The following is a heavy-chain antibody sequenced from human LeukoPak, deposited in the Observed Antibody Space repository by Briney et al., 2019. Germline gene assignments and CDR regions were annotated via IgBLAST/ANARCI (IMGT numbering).Heavy chain of an antibody. CDR1: GFTFSSYS. CDR3: ARESSGTYYHFDY. V-gene: IGHV3-48*02. Sequence: PGGSLRLSCVASGFTFSSYSVNWVRQAPGKGLEWVSYISTSSSTRYYADSVKGRFTISRDNAKNSLYLQMNSLRDEDTAVYFCARESSGTYYHFDYWGQGTLVTVSS. D-gene: IGHD1-26*01. J-gene: IGHJ4*02. CDR2: ISTSSSTR.